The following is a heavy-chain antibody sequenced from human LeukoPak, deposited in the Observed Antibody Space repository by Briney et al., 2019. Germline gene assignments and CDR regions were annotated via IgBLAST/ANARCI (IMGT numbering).Heavy chain of an antibody. V-gene: IGHV3-7*01. CDR3: ARESTVWSYYYYYYMDV. CDR1: GFTFSSYW. CDR2: IKQDGSEK. J-gene: IGHJ6*03. D-gene: IGHD3-10*01. Sequence: GGSLRLSCAASGFTFSSYWMSWVRQAPGKGLEWVANIKQDGSEKYYVDSVKGRFTISRDNAKNSLYLQMNSLRAEDTAVYYCARESTVWSYYYYYYMDVWGKGTTVTVSS.